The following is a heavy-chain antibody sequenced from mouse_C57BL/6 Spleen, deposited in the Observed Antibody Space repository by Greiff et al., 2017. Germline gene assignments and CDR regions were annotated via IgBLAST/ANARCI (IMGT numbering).Heavy chain of an antibody. CDR3: AIEDIYGYDYDGDYFDY. D-gene: IGHD2-4*01. J-gene: IGHJ2*01. CDR2: IHPSDSDT. Sequence: QVQLQQPGAELVKPGASVKVSCKASGYTFTSYWMHWVKQRPGQGLEWIGRIHPSDSDTNYNQKFKGKATLTVDKSSSTAYMQLSSLTSEDSAVYYCAIEDIYGYDYDGDYFDYWGQGTTLTVSS. CDR1: GYTFTSYW. V-gene: IGHV1-74*01.